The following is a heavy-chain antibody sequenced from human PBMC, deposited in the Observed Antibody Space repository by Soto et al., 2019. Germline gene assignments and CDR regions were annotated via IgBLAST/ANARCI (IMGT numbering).Heavy chain of an antibody. CDR1: GFTFSDYY. CDR3: ASPGDGGNSFFYYGMDV. V-gene: IGHV3-11*01. J-gene: IGHJ6*02. Sequence: PGGSLRLSCAASGFTFSDYYMSWIRQAPGKGLEWVSYISSSVSTIYYADSVKGRFTISRDNAKNSLYLQMNSLRAEDTAVYYCASPGDGGNSFFYYGMDVWGQGTTVTVSS. D-gene: IGHD2-21*02. CDR2: ISSSVSTI.